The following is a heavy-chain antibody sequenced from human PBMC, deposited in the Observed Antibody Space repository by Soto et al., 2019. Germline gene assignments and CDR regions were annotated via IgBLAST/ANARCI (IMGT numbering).Heavy chain of an antibody. J-gene: IGHJ6*02. D-gene: IGHD3-10*01. V-gene: IGHV5-10-1*01. Sequence: GESLKISCKGSGYSFTSYWISWVRQMPGKGLEWMGRIDPSNSYTNYSPSFQGHVTISADKSISTAYLQWSRLKASDTAMYYCARHHLGVYYIYGMDVWGQGTTVTVSS. CDR2: IDPSNSYT. CDR3: ARHHLGVYYIYGMDV. CDR1: GYSFTSYW.